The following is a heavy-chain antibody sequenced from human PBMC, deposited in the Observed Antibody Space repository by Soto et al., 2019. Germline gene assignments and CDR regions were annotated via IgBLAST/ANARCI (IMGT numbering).Heavy chain of an antibody. J-gene: IGHJ5*02. CDR2: ISGSGGST. CDR1: GFTFSSYA. CDR3: AREYCSSTSCLNWFDP. Sequence: PGGSLRLSCAASGFTFSSYAMSWVRQAPGKGLEWVSAISGSGGSTYYADSVKGRFTISRDNSKNTLYLQMNSLRAEDTAMYYCAREYCSSTSCLNWFDPWGQGTLVTVSS. V-gene: IGHV3-23*01. D-gene: IGHD2-2*01.